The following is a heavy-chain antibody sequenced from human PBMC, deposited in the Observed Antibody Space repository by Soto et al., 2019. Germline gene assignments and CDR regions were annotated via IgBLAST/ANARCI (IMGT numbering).Heavy chain of an antibody. Sequence: SETLSLTCTVSGGSISSGDYYWSWIRQPPGKGLEWIVYIYYSGSTYYNPSLKSRVTISVDTSKNQFSLKLSSVTAADTAVYYCARSDLGMAPLQGLDPWGQGTLVTVSS. V-gene: IGHV4-30-4*01. CDR3: ARSDLGMAPLQGLDP. D-gene: IGHD2-21*01. J-gene: IGHJ5*02. CDR1: GGSISSGDYY. CDR2: IYYSGST.